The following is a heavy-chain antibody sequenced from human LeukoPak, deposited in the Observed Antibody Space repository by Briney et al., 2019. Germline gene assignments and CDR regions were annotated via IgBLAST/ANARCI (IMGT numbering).Heavy chain of an antibody. D-gene: IGHD3-22*01. CDR1: GYTFTGYY. CDR2: INPNSGGT. CDR3: ARGLDEYYYGSSGFRGAY. J-gene: IGHJ4*02. V-gene: IGHV1-2*02. Sequence: GASVKVSCKASGYTFTGYYMHWVRQAPGQGLEWMGWINPNSGGTNYAQKFQGRVTMTRDTSISTAYMELSRLRSDDTAVYYCARGLDEYYYGSSGFRGAYWGQGTLVTVSS.